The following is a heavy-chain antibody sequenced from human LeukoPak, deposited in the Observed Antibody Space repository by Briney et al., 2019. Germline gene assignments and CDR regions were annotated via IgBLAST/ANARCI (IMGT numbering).Heavy chain of an antibody. CDR3: ARRSYRYYYDY. Sequence: KTSETLSLTCTVPGASITNSAYYWDWIRQPPGKGLEWIGSIYYSGRTYYNPSLKSRVTIAVDTSKNRFSLKLNSVTAADTAVYYCARRSYRYYYDYWGQGTLVTVSS. D-gene: IGHD3-16*02. CDR1: GASITNSAYY. CDR2: IYYSGRT. J-gene: IGHJ4*02. V-gene: IGHV4-39*01.